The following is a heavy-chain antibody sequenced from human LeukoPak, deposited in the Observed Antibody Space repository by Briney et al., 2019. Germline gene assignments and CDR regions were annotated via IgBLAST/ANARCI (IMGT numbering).Heavy chain of an antibody. V-gene: IGHV1-3*01. D-gene: IGHD3-16*01. CDR1: GYTFPNYA. CDR2: INPGNGNT. Sequence: ASVKVSCKASGYTFPNYAMHWVRQAPGQSLEWMGWINPGNGNTKYSQNFQGRVTLTRDTSASTAYMDVSSLKSKDTAVYYCARGGYDYVWGQYDYWGQGTLVTVSS. J-gene: IGHJ4*02. CDR3: ARGGYDYVWGQYDY.